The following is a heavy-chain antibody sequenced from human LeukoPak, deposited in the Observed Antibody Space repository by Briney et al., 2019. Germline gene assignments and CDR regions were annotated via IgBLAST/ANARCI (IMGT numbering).Heavy chain of an antibody. CDR3: ARGARITIFGVANWFDP. CDR1: GFTVSSNY. V-gene: IGHV3-53*01. CDR2: IYSGGST. Sequence: GGSLRLSCAASGFTVSSNYMSWVRQAPGKGPEWVSVIYSGGSTYYADSVKGRFTISRDNSKNTLYLQMNSLRAEDTAVYYCARGARITIFGVANWFDPWGQGTLVTVSS. J-gene: IGHJ5*02. D-gene: IGHD3-3*01.